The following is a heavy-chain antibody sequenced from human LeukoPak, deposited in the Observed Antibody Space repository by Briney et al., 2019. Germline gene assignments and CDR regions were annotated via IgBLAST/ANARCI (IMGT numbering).Heavy chain of an antibody. CDR2: ISAYNGNT. CDR3: ARDQYRGKGRYFISDFDY. CDR1: GYTFTSYG. Sequence: ASVKVSCKASGYTFTSYGISWVRQAPGQGLEWMGWISAYNGNTNYAQTLQGRVTMTTDTSTSTAYMELRRLRSDDTAVYYCARDQYRGKGRYFISDFDYWGQGTLVTVSS. J-gene: IGHJ4*02. D-gene: IGHD3-9*01. V-gene: IGHV1-18*01.